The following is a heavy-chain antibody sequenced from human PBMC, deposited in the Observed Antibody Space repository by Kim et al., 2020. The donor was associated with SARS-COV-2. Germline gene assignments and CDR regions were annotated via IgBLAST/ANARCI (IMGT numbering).Heavy chain of an antibody. Sequence: GGSLRLSCAASGFTFSDYYMSWIRQAPGKGLEWVSYISSSGRTIYYADSVKGRFTISRDNAKNSLYLQMNSLRAEDTAVYYCASLRDSSGWDFQHWGQGTLVTVSS. CDR1: GFTFSDYY. D-gene: IGHD6-19*01. J-gene: IGHJ1*01. CDR3: ASLRDSSGWDFQH. CDR2: ISSSGRTI. V-gene: IGHV3-11*01.